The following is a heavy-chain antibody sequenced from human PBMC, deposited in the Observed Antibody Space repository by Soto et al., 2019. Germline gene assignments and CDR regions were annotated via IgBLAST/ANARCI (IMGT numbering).Heavy chain of an antibody. D-gene: IGHD6-6*01. CDR1: GVTFSAYA. J-gene: IGHJ6*02. CDR3: ARPSRGSSNSDMDV. CDR2: IIPIFGTA. V-gene: IGHV1-69*12. Sequence: QVQLVQSGAEVKKPGSSVKVSCKTSGVTFSAYALSWVRQPPGQGLEWMGGIIPIFGTANYAQKFQGRITITADGSTTTAYMELSSLRSEDTAVYFCARPSRGSSNSDMDVWGQGTTVTGSS.